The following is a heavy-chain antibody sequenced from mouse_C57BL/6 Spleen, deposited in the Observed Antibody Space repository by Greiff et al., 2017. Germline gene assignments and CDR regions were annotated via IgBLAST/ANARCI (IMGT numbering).Heavy chain of an antibody. Sequence: EVKVVESEGGLVQPGSSMKLSCTASGFTFSDYYMAWVRQVPEKGLEWVANINYDGSSTYYQDTLKSRFIISRDNAKNILYLQMSRLKSEDTASYDSARDKGDYGRDYAMGYWGQGTSVTVSS. J-gene: IGHJ4*01. D-gene: IGHD1-1*01. CDR3: ARDKGDYGRDYAMGY. V-gene: IGHV5-16*01. CDR1: GFTFSDYY. CDR2: INYDGSST.